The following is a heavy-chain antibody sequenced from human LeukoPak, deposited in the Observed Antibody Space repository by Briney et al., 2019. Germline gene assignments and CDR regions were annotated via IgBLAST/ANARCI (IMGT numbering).Heavy chain of an antibody. Sequence: ASVKVSCKASGYTFTSYGISWVRQAPGQGLEWMGWISAYNGNTNYAQKFQGRVTMTRDMSTSTVYMELSSLRSEDTAVYYCARVDSYGLLYYFDYWGQGTLVTVSS. CDR3: ARVDSYGLLYYFDY. J-gene: IGHJ4*02. V-gene: IGHV1-18*01. CDR2: ISAYNGNT. CDR1: GYTFTSYG. D-gene: IGHD5-18*01.